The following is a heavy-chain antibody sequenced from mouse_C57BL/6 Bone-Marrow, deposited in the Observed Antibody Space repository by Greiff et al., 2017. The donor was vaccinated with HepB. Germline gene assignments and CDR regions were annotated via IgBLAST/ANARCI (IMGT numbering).Heavy chain of an antibody. D-gene: IGHD1-1*01. CDR3: ARHRVLRSNWYFDV. J-gene: IGHJ1*03. Sequence: EVQLVESGGGLVQPGGSLKLSCAASGFTFSDYGMAWVRQAPRKGPEWVAFISNLAYSIYYADTVTGRFTISRENAKNTLYLEMSSLRSEDTAMYYCARHRVLRSNWYFDVWGTGTTVTVSS. CDR1: GFTFSDYG. V-gene: IGHV5-15*01. CDR2: ISNLAYSI.